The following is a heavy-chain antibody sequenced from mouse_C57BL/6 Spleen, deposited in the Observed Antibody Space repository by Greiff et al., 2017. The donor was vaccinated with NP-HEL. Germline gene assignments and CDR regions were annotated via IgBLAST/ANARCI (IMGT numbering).Heavy chain of an antibody. CDR1: GYSFTSYY. Sequence: QVQLVESGPELVKPGASVKISCKASGYSFTSYYIHWVKQRPGQGLEWIGWIYPGSGNTKYNEKFKGKATLTADTSSSTAYMQLSSLTSEDSAVYYCARGAIITTVLDYWGQGTTLTVSS. CDR3: ARGAIITTVLDY. J-gene: IGHJ2*01. CDR2: IYPGSGNT. D-gene: IGHD1-1*01. V-gene: IGHV1-66*01.